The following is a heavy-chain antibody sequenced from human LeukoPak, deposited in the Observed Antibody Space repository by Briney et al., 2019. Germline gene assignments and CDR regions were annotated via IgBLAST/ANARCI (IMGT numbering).Heavy chain of an antibody. V-gene: IGHV4-59*01. CDR2: IYYSGTT. D-gene: IGHD3-10*01. J-gene: IGHJ4*02. CDR1: DDSTSSFY. Sequence: SETLSLTCTVSDDSTSSFYWNWIRQPPGKGLEWIGYIYYSGTTSYNPSLKSRGTISVDTSKNQFSLKLTSVTAADTAVYYCASTPMVRGAPGYFDYWGQGTLVTVSS. CDR3: ASTPMVRGAPGYFDY.